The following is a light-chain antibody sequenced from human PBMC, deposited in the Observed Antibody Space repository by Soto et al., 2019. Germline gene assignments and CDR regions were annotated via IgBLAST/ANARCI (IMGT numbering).Light chain of an antibody. CDR1: SSNIGSNT. CDR3: AACHDSLNGWV. Sequence: QSVLTQPPSASGTPGQRVTISCSGSSSNIGSNTVNWYQQLPGTAPKLLIYSNNQRPSGVPDRFSGSKSGTSASLAISGLQSEDEADYYCAACHDSLNGWVFGGGSKLTVL. CDR2: SNN. V-gene: IGLV1-44*01. J-gene: IGLJ3*02.